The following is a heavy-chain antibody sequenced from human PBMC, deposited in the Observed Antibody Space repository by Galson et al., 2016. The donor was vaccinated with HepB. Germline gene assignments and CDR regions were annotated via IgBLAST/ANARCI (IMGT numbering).Heavy chain of an antibody. CDR3: ARDSFAGSYYYYYGMDV. CDR2: IYYSGST. J-gene: IGHJ6*02. Sequence: TLSLTCTVSGGSISSGGYYWSWIRQHPGKGLEWIGYIYYSGSTYYNPSLKSRVTISVDTSKNQFSLELSSVTAADTAVYYCARDSFAGSYYYYYGMDVWGQGTTVTVSS. V-gene: IGHV4-31*03. D-gene: IGHD3-16*01. CDR1: GGSISSGGYY.